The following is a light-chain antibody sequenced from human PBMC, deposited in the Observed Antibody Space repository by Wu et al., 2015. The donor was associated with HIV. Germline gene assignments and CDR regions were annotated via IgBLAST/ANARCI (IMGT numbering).Light chain of an antibody. CDR3: HQYGSSPFT. J-gene: IGKJ2*01. V-gene: IGKV3-20*01. CDR2: GAS. CDR1: LSVSSNY. Sequence: EIVLTQSPDILSLSPGERATLSCRASLSVSSNYLAWYQQKRGQAPKLLIHGASNRATGTPDRFSGSGSRTEFTLTISRLKPEDSALYYCHQYGSSPFTFGQGTNLEIK.